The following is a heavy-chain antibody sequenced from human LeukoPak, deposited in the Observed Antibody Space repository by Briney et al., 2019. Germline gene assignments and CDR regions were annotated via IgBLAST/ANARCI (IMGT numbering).Heavy chain of an antibody. Sequence: SETLSLTCEVSGGSFSSYSWNWIRQPPGKGLEWIAEISFTGNTHTCSTSYSTSLKSRVTISVDTPKNQFSLHLTSVTAADAGVYYCARGFSGFWEFDSWGQGTLVTVSS. J-gene: IGHJ4*02. CDR3: ARGFSGFWEFDS. V-gene: IGHV4-34*01. CDR1: GGSFSSYS. CDR2: ISFTGNTHTCST. D-gene: IGHD1-14*01.